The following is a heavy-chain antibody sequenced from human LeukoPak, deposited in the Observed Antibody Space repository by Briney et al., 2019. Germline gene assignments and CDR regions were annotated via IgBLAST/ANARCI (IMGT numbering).Heavy chain of an antibody. V-gene: IGHV3-23*01. CDR1: GFTFSSYA. J-gene: IGHJ3*02. CDR3: AKDGHSSGSAFDI. D-gene: IGHD6-19*01. CDR2: ISGSGGST. Sequence: GGSLSLSCAASGFTFSSYAMSWVRQAPGKGLEWVSGISGSGGSTYYADSVKGRFTISRDNSKNTLYLQMNSLRAEDTAVYYCAKDGHSSGSAFDIWGQGTMVTVST.